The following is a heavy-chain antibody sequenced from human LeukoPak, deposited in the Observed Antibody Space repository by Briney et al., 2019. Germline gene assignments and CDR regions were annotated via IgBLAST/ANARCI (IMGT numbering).Heavy chain of an antibody. V-gene: IGHV1-69*13. CDR1: GGTFSSYA. CDR2: IIPIFGTA. J-gene: IGHJ4*02. CDR3: ARGVGGVDYDFWSDHQHYFDY. Sequence: ASVKVSCKASGGTFSSYAISWVRQAPGQGLEWMGGIIPIFGTANYAQKFQGRVTITADESTSTAYMELRSLRSEDMAVYYCARGVGGVDYDFWSDHQHYFDYWGQGTLVTVSS. D-gene: IGHD3-3*01.